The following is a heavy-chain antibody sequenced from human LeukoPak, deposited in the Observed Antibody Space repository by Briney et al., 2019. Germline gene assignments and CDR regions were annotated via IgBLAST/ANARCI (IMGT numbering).Heavy chain of an antibody. J-gene: IGHJ6*02. CDR2: IYHSGST. CDR1: GYSISSGYY. V-gene: IGHV4-38-2*02. D-gene: IGHD4-17*01. Sequence: SETLSLTCTVSGYSISSGYYWGWIRQPPGKGLEWIGSIYHSGSTYYNPSLRSRVTISVDTSKNQFSLKLSSVTAADTAVYYCARHRSYGDYYYYYYGMDVWGQGTTVTVSS. CDR3: ARHRSYGDYYYYYYGMDV.